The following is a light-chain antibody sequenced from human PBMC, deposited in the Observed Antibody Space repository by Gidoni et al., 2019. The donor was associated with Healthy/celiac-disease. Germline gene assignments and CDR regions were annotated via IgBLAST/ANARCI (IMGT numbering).Light chain of an antibody. CDR3: QQYGSSPLT. CDR1: QSVSSSY. V-gene: IGKV3-20*01. Sequence: PGERATLSCRASQSVSSSYLAWYQQKPGQAPRLLIYGASSRATGIPDRFSGSGSGTDVTLTISRLEPEDFAVYYCQQYGSSPLTFGGGTKVEIK. CDR2: GAS. J-gene: IGKJ4*01.